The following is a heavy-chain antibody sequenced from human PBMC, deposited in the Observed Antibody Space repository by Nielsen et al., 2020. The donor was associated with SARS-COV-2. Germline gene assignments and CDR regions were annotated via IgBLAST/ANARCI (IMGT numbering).Heavy chain of an antibody. V-gene: IGHV4-59*08. Sequence: SETLPLTCTVAGVSISDYYWSWIRQPPGEGLEWIGHMYNGGSTTYNPSLKSRVTMSVDTSKNQFSLKLTSVTAADTGVYYCARLPAGTVSFDIWGQGTMVTVS. CDR2: MYNGGST. D-gene: IGHD2-2*01. CDR1: GVSISDYY. CDR3: ARLPAGTVSFDI. J-gene: IGHJ3*02.